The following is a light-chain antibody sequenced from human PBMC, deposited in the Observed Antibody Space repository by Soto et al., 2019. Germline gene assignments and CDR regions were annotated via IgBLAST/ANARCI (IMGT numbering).Light chain of an antibody. V-gene: IGKV3-15*01. J-gene: IGKJ2*01. CDR2: GAS. CDR1: QSVSSN. CDR3: QQYNNWPPYT. Sequence: EVLMTQSPATLSVSPGERATLSCRASQSVSSNLAWFQQKPGQAPRLLIYGASTRATGIPARFTGSGSGTELTLTISSLQSEDFAVHYCQQYNNWPPYTFGQGTKLEIK.